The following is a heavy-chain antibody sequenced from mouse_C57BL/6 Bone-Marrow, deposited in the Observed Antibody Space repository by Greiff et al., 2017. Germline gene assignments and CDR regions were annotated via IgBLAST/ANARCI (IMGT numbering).Heavy chain of an antibody. CDR3: ARSFYYGNWFAY. CDR1: GYAFSSSW. CDR2: IYPGDGDT. V-gene: IGHV1-82*01. Sequence: QVQLQQSGPELVKPGASVKISCKASGYAFSSSWMNWVKQRPGQGLEWIGRIYPGDGDTNYNGKFKGKATLTADTSSSTAYMQLSSLTSEDSAVYFCARSFYYGNWFAYGCQGTLVTVTA. J-gene: IGHJ3*01. D-gene: IGHD2-1*01.